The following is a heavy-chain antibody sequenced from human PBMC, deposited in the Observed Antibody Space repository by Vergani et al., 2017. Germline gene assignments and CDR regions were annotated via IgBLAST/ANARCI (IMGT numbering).Heavy chain of an antibody. J-gene: IGHJ4*02. Sequence: QVQLVQSGAEVKKPGSSVKVSCKASGGTFSSYAISWVRQAPGQGLEWMGGIIPIFGTANYAQKFQGRVTITADKSTSTAYMELSSLRSEDTAVYYCAIDYTVGTPARREDGSGSYYGLFGYWGKGTLVTVSS. CDR2: IIPIFGTA. V-gene: IGHV1-69*06. CDR3: AIDYTVGTPARREDGSGSYYGLFGY. D-gene: IGHD3-10*01. CDR1: GGTFSSYA.